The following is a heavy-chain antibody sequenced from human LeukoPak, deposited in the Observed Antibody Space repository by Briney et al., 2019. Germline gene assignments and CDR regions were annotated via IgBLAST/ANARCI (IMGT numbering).Heavy chain of an antibody. CDR2: INPSGGST. J-gene: IGHJ4*02. CDR1: GYTFTSYY. V-gene: IGHV1-46*01. Sequence: GASVKVSCKASGYTFTSYYMHWVRQAPGQGLEWMGIINPSGGSTSYAQKFQGRVTMTRDTSTSTVYMELSSLRSEDTAVYYCARAGIRFLEWLSTYYFDYWGQGTLVTVSS. CDR3: ARAGIRFLEWLSTYYFDY. D-gene: IGHD3-3*01.